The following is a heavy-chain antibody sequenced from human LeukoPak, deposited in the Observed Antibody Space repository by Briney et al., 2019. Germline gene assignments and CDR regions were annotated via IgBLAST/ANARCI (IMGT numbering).Heavy chain of an antibody. D-gene: IGHD3-10*01. V-gene: IGHV3-20*04. CDR2: INWNGGST. CDR1: GFTFDDYG. Sequence: GGSLRLSCAASGFTFDDYGMSLVRQAPGKGLEWVSGINWNGGSTGYADSVKGRFTISRDNAKNSLYLQMNSLRAEDTALYYCARDSGGSGSYNKAGAFDIWGQGTMVTVSS. J-gene: IGHJ3*02. CDR3: ARDSGGSGSYNKAGAFDI.